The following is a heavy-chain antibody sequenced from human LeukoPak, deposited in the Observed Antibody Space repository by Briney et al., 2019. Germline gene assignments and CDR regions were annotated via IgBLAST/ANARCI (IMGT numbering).Heavy chain of an antibody. D-gene: IGHD3-10*01. CDR2: IYSGGST. CDR1: GFTVSSNY. CDR3: ARMGYGSGSSQHDAFDI. Sequence: GGSLRLSCAASGFTVSSNYMSWVRQAPGKGLEWVSVIYSGGSTYNADSVKGRFTISRDNSKNTLYLQMNSLRAEDTAVYYCARMGYGSGSSQHDAFDIWGQGTMVTVSS. V-gene: IGHV3-66*01. J-gene: IGHJ3*02.